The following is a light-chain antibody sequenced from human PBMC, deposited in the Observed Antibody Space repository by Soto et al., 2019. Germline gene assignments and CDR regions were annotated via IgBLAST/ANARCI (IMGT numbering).Light chain of an antibody. CDR3: CSYAGHESQIYV. CDR2: EVA. J-gene: IGLJ1*01. Sequence: QSALTQPASVSGSPGQSITISCTGTSSDVGTYDLVSWFQQRPGKPPQLMIYEVAQRPSGVSNRFSGSKSGNTASLTISRLQAEDEADYYCCSYAGHESQIYVFGTGTKLTVL. CDR1: SSDVGTYDL. V-gene: IGLV2-23*02.